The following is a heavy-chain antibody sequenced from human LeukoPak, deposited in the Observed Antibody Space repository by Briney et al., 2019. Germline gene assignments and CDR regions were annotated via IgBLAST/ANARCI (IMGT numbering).Heavy chain of an antibody. J-gene: IGHJ4*02. D-gene: IGHD2-8*01. CDR3: ARQAQTNNKTWRQSFDY. V-gene: IGHV1-2*02. CDR2: INPNSGDT. CDR1: GYTFTDYY. Sequence: ASVKVSCKASGYTFTDYYIHWVRQAPGQGLEWMGWINPNSGDTKYAQKFQGGVTLTRDTSISTAYMELSRLRSDDTAVYYCARQAQTNNKTWRQSFDYWGQGTLVTVSS.